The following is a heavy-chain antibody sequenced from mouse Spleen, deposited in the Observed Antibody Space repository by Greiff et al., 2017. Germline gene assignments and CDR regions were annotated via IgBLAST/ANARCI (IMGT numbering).Heavy chain of an antibody. V-gene: IGHV5-6-4*01. Sequence: EVQLVESGGGLVKPGGSLKLSCAASGFTFSSYTMSWVRQTPGKRLEWVATISSGGSYTYYPDSVKGRFTISRDNAKNTLYLQMSSLKSEDTAMYYCTRDGGYFDYWGQGTTLTVSS. CDR2: ISSGGSYT. J-gene: IGHJ2*01. CDR1: GFTFSSYT. CDR3: TRDGGYFDY.